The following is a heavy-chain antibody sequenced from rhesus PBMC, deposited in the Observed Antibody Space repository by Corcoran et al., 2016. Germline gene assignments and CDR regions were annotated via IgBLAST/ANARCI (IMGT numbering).Heavy chain of an antibody. CDR3: ARYGYSNYRGGGLDS. J-gene: IGHJ6*01. CDR2: ISGSGGST. Sequence: QLQLQESGPGLVKPSETLSLTCAVSGGSLRSNYWRWIRQPPGKGREWVGRISGSGGSTDYNPSLKSRVTISTDTSKNQFSLKLSSVTAADTAVYYCARYGYSNYRGGGLDSWGQGVVVTVSS. CDR1: GGSLRSNY. V-gene: IGHV4-173*01. D-gene: IGHD4-23*01.